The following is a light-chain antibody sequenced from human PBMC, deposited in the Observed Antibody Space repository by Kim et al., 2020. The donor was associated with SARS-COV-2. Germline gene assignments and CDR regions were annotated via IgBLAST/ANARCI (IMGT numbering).Light chain of an antibody. J-gene: IGKJ4*01. CDR3: QQYDRYPPT. Sequence: ASVGDRVTISCRASQGIRMYLAWFQVKPGKAPKSLIYGASNLQSGVPSRFSGSGSGTDFTLTISSLQPEDFATYYCQQYDRYPPTFDGGTKVDIK. CDR2: GAS. V-gene: IGKV1-16*01. CDR1: QGIRMY.